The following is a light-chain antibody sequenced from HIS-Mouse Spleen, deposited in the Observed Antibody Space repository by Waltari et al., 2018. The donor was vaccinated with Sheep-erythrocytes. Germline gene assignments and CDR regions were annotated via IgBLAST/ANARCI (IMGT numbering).Light chain of an antibody. Sequence: AIQMTQSPSSLSASLGDRFTITCRASQGIRNDLGWYQQKPGKAPKLLIYAASSLQSGVPSRFSGSGSGTDFTLTISSLQPEDFATYYCLQDYNYPYTFGQGTKLEIK. CDR3: LQDYNYPYT. CDR1: QGIRND. V-gene: IGKV1-6*01. CDR2: AAS. J-gene: IGKJ2*01.